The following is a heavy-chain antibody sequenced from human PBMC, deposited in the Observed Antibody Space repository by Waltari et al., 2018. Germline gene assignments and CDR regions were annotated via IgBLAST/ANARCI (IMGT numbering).Heavy chain of an antibody. V-gene: IGHV4-4*07. CDR2: IYTSGSN. J-gene: IGHJ6*03. Sequence: QVQLQESGPGLVKPSETLSLTCTVSGGSISSYYWSWIRQPAGKGLEWIGRIYTSGSNNYNPSLKSRVTMSVDTSKNQFSLKLSSVTAADTAVYYCARDGRFPYYYYYMDVWGKGTTVTISS. CDR1: GGSISSYY. CDR3: ARDGRFPYYYYYMDV. D-gene: IGHD3-3*01.